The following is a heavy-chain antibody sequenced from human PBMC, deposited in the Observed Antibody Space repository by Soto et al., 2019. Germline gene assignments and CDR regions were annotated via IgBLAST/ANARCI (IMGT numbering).Heavy chain of an antibody. CDR3: AKDGPPYYDILTASNRVNWFDP. J-gene: IGHJ5*02. D-gene: IGHD3-9*01. Sequence: GGSLRLSCAASGFTFSSYGMHWFRQAPGKGLEWVAVISYDGSNKYYADSVKGRFTISRDNSKNTLYLQMNSLRAEDTAVYYCAKDGPPYYDILTASNRVNWFDPWGQGTLVTVSS. V-gene: IGHV3-30*18. CDR1: GFTFSSYG. CDR2: ISYDGSNK.